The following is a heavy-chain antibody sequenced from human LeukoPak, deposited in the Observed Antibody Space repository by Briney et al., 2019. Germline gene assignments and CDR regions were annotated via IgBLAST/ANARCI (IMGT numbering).Heavy chain of an antibody. CDR1: GYTFTSYA. D-gene: IGHD2-2*02. Sequence: ASVNVSCKASGYTFTSYAMHWVRQAPGQRLEWMGWINAGNGNTKYSQKFQGRVTVTRDTSASTAYMELSSLRSEDTAVYYCARGVDIVVVPAARPYGMDVWGQGTTVTVSS. J-gene: IGHJ6*02. CDR2: INAGNGNT. V-gene: IGHV1-3*01. CDR3: ARGVDIVVVPAARPYGMDV.